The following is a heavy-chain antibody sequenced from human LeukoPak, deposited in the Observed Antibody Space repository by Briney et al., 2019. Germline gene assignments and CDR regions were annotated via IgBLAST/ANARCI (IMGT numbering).Heavy chain of an antibody. J-gene: IGHJ4*02. Sequence: SVKVSCKASGGTFSSYAISWVRQAPGQGLEWMGGIIPIFGTANYAQKFQGRVTMTTDTSTSTAYMELRSLRSDDTAVYYCARDPAGRGGDYWGQGTLVTVSS. D-gene: IGHD3-16*01. CDR2: IIPIFGTA. CDR1: GGTFSSYA. CDR3: ARDPAGRGGDY. V-gene: IGHV1-69*05.